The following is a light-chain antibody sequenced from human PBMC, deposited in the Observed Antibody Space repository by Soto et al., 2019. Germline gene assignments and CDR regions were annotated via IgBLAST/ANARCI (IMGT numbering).Light chain of an antibody. CDR3: QQYCSSPPAT. CDR2: GAS. J-gene: IGKJ2*01. CDR1: LSFSSSS. V-gene: IGKV3-20*01. Sequence: IWLTQSQGTLLFYRGEQATLSCRASLSFSSSSLAWYQQKPGQAPSLLFYGASSSATGIPDRFSGTGSGTDFTLNISRLEREDFAVYYCQQYCSSPPATFGQGTKLEIK.